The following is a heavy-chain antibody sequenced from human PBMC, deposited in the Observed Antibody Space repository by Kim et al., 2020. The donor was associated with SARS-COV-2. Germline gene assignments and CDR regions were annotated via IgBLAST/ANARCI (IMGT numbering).Heavy chain of an antibody. CDR1: GYTFTGHY. V-gene: IGHV1-2*02. D-gene: IGHD3-9*01. J-gene: IGHJ5*02. CDR3: ARGTVTGWWGAGGLPTIDP. CDR2: ISPNSGGT. Sequence: ASVKVSCKAFGYTFTGHYIYWVRQAPGQGLEWMGWISPNSGGTYYTQKFQSRVTMTRDTSISTAYMELNRLRSDDTAVYYCARGTVTGWWGAGGLPTIDPWGQGTLVTVSS.